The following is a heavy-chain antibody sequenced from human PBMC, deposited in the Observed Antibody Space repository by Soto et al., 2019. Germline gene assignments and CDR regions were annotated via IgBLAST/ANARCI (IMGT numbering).Heavy chain of an antibody. D-gene: IGHD2-15*01. CDR1: EFTFHNFW. V-gene: IGHV3-7*01. J-gene: IGHJ6*02. Sequence: EVELVESGGRIVQPGGSLRLSCVVSEFTFHNFWVTWVRQAPGKGLEWVANIHPDGSEAYYVDSLKGRFTISRDNGKNSLYLQMNNLRVEDTAVYYCARERWFSPLHYYYLVDVWGQGTTVTVSS. CDR3: ARERWFSPLHYYYLVDV. CDR2: IHPDGSEA.